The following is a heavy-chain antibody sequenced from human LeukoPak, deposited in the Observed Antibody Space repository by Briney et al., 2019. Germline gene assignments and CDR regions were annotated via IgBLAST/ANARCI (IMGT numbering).Heavy chain of an antibody. D-gene: IGHD6-13*01. V-gene: IGHV3-11*04. CDR2: ISSSGSTI. CDR3: ARDLGGSWYYYYYMDV. Sequence: GGSLRLSCAASGFTFSDYYMSWIRQAPGKGLEWVSYISSSGSTIYYAESVKGRFTISRDNAKNSLYLQMNSLRAEDTAVYYCARDLGGSWYYYYYMDVWGKGTTVTVSS. CDR1: GFTFSDYY. J-gene: IGHJ6*03.